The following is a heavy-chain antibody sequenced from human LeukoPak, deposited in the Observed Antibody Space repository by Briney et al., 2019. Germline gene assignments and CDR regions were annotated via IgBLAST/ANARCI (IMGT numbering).Heavy chain of an antibody. D-gene: IGHD5-18*01. Sequence: GGSLRLSCAASGFTVSSYWMHWVRQTPGKGLVWVSLITSDGSRTNYADSVKGRFTISRDNAKNTLYLQMNRLRAEDTAVYYCASLRGYSYGLDYWGQGTLVTVSS. CDR2: ITSDGSRT. J-gene: IGHJ4*02. V-gene: IGHV3-74*01. CDR3: ASLRGYSYGLDY. CDR1: GFTVSSYW.